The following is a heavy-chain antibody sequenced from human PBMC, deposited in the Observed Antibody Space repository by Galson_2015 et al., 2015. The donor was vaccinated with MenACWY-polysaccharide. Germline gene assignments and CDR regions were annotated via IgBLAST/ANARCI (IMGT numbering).Heavy chain of an antibody. CDR3: ARDGWRSGWFADY. J-gene: IGHJ4*02. V-gene: IGHV3-11*01. D-gene: IGHD6-19*01. CDR1: GFSFSDYY. CDR2: ISTSGSAI. Sequence: SLRLSCAASGFSFSDYYMSWFRQAPGKGLEWVSYISTSGSAISYADSVKGRFAISRDNAKNSLYLQMNSLRAEDTAVYYCARDGWRSGWFADYCGRAPLVTASS.